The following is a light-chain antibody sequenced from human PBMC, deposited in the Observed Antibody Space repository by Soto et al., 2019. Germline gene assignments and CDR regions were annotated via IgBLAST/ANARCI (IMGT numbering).Light chain of an antibody. CDR1: SSDVGGYNY. CDR3: RSYAGSNNPVI. J-gene: IGLJ2*01. CDR2: EVS. Sequence: QSALTQPPSASGSPGQSVTISCTGTSSDVGGYNYVSWYQQHPGKAPKFLNFEVSRRPSGVPDRFSGSKSGNTASLTVSGLQADDEADYYCRSYAGSNNPVIFGGGTKLTVL. V-gene: IGLV2-8*01.